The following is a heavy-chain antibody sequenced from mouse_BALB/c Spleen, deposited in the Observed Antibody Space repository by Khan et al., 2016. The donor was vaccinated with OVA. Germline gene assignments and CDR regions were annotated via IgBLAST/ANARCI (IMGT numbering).Heavy chain of an antibody. CDR2: IAPANGDT. V-gene: IGHV14-3*02. CDR1: GFNFKDTY. D-gene: IGHD2-10*02. CDR3: ARPSYDTRFCED. J-gene: IGHJ1*01. Sequence: VQLQQSGAELVKPGATVRLSCTASGFNFKDTYIHWVKQRPEQGLEWMGRIAPANGDTTYDPKFQDKATISSDTSSSTSYLQLRSLTSEDTAVYYGARPSYDTRFCEDWGDGTTVTVSS.